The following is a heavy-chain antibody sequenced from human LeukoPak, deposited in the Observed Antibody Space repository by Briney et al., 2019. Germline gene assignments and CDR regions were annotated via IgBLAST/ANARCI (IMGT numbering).Heavy chain of an antibody. V-gene: IGHV3-11*01. CDR3: ARDFYDYVWGSYRKFDY. D-gene: IGHD3-16*02. J-gene: IGHJ4*02. CDR2: ISSSGSTI. CDR1: GFTFSDYY. Sequence: PGGSLRLSCAASGFTFSDYYMSWIRQAPGKGLEWVSYISSSGSTIYYADSVKGRFTISRDNAKNSLYLQMNSLRAEDTAVYYCARDFYDYVWGSYRKFDYWGQGTLVTVSS.